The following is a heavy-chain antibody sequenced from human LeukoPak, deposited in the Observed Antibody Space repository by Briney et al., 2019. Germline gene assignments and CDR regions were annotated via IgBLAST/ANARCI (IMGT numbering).Heavy chain of an antibody. J-gene: IGHJ6*02. V-gene: IGHV1-2*06. CDR1: GYTFTGYY. D-gene: IGHD3-10*01. CDR3: ATSYGSGSYTYYYYGMVV. Sequence: ASVKVSCKASGYTFTGYYMHWVRQAPGQGLEWMGRINPNSGGTNYAQKFQGRVTMTRDTSISTAYMELSRLRSDDTAVYYCATSYGSGSYTYYYYGMVVWGQGTTVTVSS. CDR2: INPNSGGT.